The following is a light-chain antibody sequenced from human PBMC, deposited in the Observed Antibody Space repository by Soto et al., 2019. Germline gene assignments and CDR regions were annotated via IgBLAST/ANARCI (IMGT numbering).Light chain of an antibody. J-gene: IGLJ2*01. Sequence: QAVVTQEPSRTVSPGGTVTLTCGSSTGPVISSHYPYWFQQKPGQAPKTLIYDTSNKHSWTPARFSGSLLGGKAALTLSGAQPEDEAEYYCLLSYDGARVFGGGTKLTVL. CDR1: TGPVISSHY. V-gene: IGLV7-46*01. CDR2: DTS. CDR3: LLSYDGARV.